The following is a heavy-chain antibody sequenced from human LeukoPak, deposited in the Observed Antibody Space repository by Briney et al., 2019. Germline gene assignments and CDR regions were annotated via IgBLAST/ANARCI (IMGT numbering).Heavy chain of an antibody. Sequence: SESLSLTCTVSGGTISSYYWNWIRQPPGKGLEWIGYIYYSGSNNYNPSLKSRVTMSIGTSKNQSSLQLSSVTAADTAVYYWARGIYSSDAFDIWGQGTMVTVSS. CDR1: GGTISSYY. D-gene: IGHD6-13*01. CDR2: IYYSGSN. J-gene: IGHJ3*02. CDR3: ARGIYSSDAFDI. V-gene: IGHV4-59*01.